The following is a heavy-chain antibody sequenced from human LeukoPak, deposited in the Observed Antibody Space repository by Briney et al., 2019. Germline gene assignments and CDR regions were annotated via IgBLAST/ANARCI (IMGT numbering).Heavy chain of an antibody. CDR3: ARVLRGSIDY. CDR1: GYTFTGYY. Sequence: ASVKVSCKASGYTFTGYYMHWVRQAPGQGLEWMGWINPNSGGTNYAQKFQGRVTMARETSISTAYMELSRLRSDDTAVDYCARVLRGSIDYWGQGTLVNVSS. J-gene: IGHJ4*02. D-gene: IGHD2-15*01. CDR2: INPNSGGT. V-gene: IGHV1-2*02.